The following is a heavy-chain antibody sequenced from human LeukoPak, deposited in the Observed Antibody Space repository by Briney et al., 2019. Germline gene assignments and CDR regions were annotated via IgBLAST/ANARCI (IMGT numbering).Heavy chain of an antibody. J-gene: IGHJ6*03. CDR1: GGTFSSYA. CDR2: IIPIFGTA. D-gene: IGHD2-2*02. Sequence: ASVKVSCKASGGTFSSYAISWVRQAPGQGLEWMGGIIPIFGTANYAQKFQGRVTITADESTSTAYMELSSLRSEDTAVYYCARSALGYCSSTSCYTYYYMDVWGKGTTVTVSS. V-gene: IGHV1-69*13. CDR3: ARSALGYCSSTSCYTYYYMDV.